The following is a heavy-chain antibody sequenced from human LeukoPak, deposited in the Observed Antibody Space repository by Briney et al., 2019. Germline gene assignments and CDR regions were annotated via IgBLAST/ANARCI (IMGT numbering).Heavy chain of an antibody. CDR2: IKSKADGETI. D-gene: IGHD1-20*01. J-gene: IGHJ4*02. CDR3: STLTSRGLSDS. CDR1: GFSASSNH. V-gene: IGHV3-15*07. Sequence: PGGSLRLSCTASGFSASSNHMNWVRQAPGKGLEWVGRIKSKADGETIDYAAPVKGRFTFSRDDSKNMLYLQMNSLKSEDTAVYYCSTLTSRGLSDSWGQGTLVTVSS.